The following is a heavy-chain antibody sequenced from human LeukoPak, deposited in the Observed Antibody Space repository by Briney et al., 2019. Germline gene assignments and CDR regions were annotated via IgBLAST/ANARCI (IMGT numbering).Heavy chain of an antibody. V-gene: IGHV1-18*04. CDR2: ISTYNGDT. Sequence: ASVKVSCKTSGYTFTTYGIIWVRQAPGQGLEWMGWISTYNGDTNYAQKLQGRVTMTADTSTSTTYMELRSLRSDDTAVYHCALIPYCTTATCYYFDYWGQGTLVTVSS. J-gene: IGHJ4*02. D-gene: IGHD2-2*01. CDR3: ALIPYCTTATCYYFDY. CDR1: GYTFTTYG.